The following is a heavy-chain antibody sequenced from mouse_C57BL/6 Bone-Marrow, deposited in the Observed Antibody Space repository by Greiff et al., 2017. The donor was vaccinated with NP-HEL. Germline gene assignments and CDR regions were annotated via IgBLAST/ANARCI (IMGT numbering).Heavy chain of an antibody. V-gene: IGHV1-5*01. D-gene: IGHD2-2*01. Sequence: EVQLQQSGTVLARPGASVKMSCKTSGYTFTSYWMHWVKQRPGQGLEWIGAIYPGNSDTSYNQKFKGKAKLTAVTSASTAYMELSSLTNEDSAVYYCTRGLWLRRDYFDYWGQGTTLTVSS. CDR3: TRGLWLRRDYFDY. CDR2: IYPGNSDT. J-gene: IGHJ2*01. CDR1: GYTFTSYW.